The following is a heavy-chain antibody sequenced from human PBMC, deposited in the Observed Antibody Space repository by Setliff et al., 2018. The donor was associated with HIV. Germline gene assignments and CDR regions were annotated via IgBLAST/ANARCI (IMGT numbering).Heavy chain of an antibody. V-gene: IGHV1-18*01. CDR3: ARADVLLCDY. CDR2: ISAFNGPT. CDR1: GYTFATYG. J-gene: IGHJ4*02. D-gene: IGHD3-16*01. Sequence: ASVKVSCKASGYTFATYGISWLRQAPGQGLEWMGWISAFNGPTNYAQKFQGRVTITPDTSPSTAYMELRRLSSDDTAVYYCARADVLLCDYWGQGTLVTVSS.